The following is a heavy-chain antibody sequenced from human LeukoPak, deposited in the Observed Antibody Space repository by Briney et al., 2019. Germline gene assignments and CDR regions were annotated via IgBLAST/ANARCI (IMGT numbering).Heavy chain of an antibody. CDR3: AREGYYDSSGYYFTNWFDP. Sequence: ASVKVSCKASGYTFTSYDINWVRQATGQGLEWMGWMNPNSGNTGYAQRFQGRVTITRNTSISTAYMELSSLRSEDTAVYYCAREGYYDSSGYYFTNWFDPWGQGTLVTVSS. CDR2: MNPNSGNT. J-gene: IGHJ5*02. D-gene: IGHD3-22*01. V-gene: IGHV1-8*03. CDR1: GYTFTSYD.